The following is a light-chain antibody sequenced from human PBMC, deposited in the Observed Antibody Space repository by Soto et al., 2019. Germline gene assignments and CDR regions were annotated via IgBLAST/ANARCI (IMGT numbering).Light chain of an antibody. J-gene: IGKJ4*01. CDR3: QQLSNWPPLS. CDR2: DAS. CDR1: QSVSSY. V-gene: IGKV3-11*01. Sequence: EIVLTQSPATLSLSPGERATLSCGASQSVSSYLAWYQQKPGQAPRLLSYDASNRATGIPARFSGSGSGTDFTLTISSLEPEECAGYYCQQLSNWPPLSFCGGTKVEIK.